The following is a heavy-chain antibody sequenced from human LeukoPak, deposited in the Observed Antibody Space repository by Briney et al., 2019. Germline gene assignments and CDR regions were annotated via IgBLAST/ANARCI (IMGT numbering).Heavy chain of an antibody. CDR3: ARVRDSSWNGPFQH. J-gene: IGHJ1*01. CDR1: GASISTTNY. CDR2: VYYSGTT. Sequence: SETLSLTCTVSGASISTTNYWGWIRQSPGKGLEWIGNVYYSGTTFYNPSLSSRITMLADTSKNQFSLKLSSVTAADTAMYYCARVRDSSWNGPFQHWGQGTLVTVSS. V-gene: IGHV4-39*07. D-gene: IGHD6-13*01.